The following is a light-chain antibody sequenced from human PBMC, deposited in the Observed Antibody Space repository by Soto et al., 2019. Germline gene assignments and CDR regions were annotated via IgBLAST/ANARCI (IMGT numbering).Light chain of an antibody. J-gene: IGKJ1*01. CDR1: QSVSSSH. Sequence: EIALTQSPGTLSLSPGERATLSCRASQSVSSSHLAWYQQKPGQAPRLLIYSASRRATGFPGRFSGSGSGTDFTLTISRLEPEDFAVYYCQQYGISPRTFGQGTKVDIK. V-gene: IGKV3-20*01. CDR2: SAS. CDR3: QQYGISPRT.